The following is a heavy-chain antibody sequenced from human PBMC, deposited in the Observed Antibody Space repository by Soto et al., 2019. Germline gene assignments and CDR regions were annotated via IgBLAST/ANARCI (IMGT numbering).Heavy chain of an antibody. V-gene: IGHV4-59*12. Sequence: SETLSLTCTVSGGSISSYYCSWIRQPPGKGLEWIGYIYYSGSTNHNPSLKSRVTISVDTSKNQFSLKLTSVTAADTAVYYCARDKITGLFDYWGQGTLVTVSS. CDR1: GGSISSYY. CDR3: ARDKITGLFDY. D-gene: IGHD2-8*02. J-gene: IGHJ4*02. CDR2: IYYSGST.